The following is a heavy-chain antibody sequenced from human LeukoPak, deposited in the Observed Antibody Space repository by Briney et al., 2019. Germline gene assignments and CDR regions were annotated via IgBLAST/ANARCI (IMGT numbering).Heavy chain of an antibody. CDR3: ASISGSAFDY. V-gene: IGHV4-59*08. CDR1: GGSISSYY. D-gene: IGHD3-10*01. J-gene: IGHJ4*02. CDR2: IYYSGST. Sequence: PSETLSLTCTVSGGSISSYYWSWIRQPPGKGLEWIGYIYYSGSTNYNPSLKSRVTISVDTSKNQFSLKLSSVTAADTAVYYGASISGSAFDYWGQGTLVTVSS.